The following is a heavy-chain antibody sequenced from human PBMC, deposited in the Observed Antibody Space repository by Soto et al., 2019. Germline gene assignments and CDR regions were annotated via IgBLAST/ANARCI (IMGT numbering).Heavy chain of an antibody. D-gene: IGHD3-22*01. Sequence: QIKLVQSGGEVKKPGASVKVSCKASGYRFRSYGIGWVRQAPGQGLEWVGWISAYNGDTHYAPKFQERITLTTETSTDTAYMELRSLRLDDTAVYYCARDWSRYYDNSGLIWFYWGQGSLVTVSS. CDR3: ARDWSRYYDNSGLIWFY. J-gene: IGHJ4*02. V-gene: IGHV1-18*04. CDR2: ISAYNGDT. CDR1: GYRFRSYG.